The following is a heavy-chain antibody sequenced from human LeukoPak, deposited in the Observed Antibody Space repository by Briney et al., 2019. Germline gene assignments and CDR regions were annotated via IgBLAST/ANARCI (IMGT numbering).Heavy chain of an antibody. D-gene: IGHD2/OR15-2a*01. Sequence: QSGGSLRLSCAASGFTFRSYDMKWVRQAPGKGLEWVSYISTSGRTIYYADSVKGRLTISRDNAKNSLYLQMNSLRDEDAAVYYCARGYFLGFDYWGQGTLVTVSS. CDR1: GFTFRSYD. CDR2: ISTSGRTI. J-gene: IGHJ4*02. V-gene: IGHV3-48*03. CDR3: ARGYFLGFDY.